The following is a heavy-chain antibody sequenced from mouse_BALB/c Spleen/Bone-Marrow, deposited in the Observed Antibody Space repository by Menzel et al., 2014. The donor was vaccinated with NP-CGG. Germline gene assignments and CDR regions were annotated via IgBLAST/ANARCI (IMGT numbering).Heavy chain of an antibody. D-gene: IGHD2-1*01. CDR2: INRNGGST. Sequence: EVKVEESGGGLVQPGGSLKLSCAASGFTFSSYAMAWVRQTPDKRLELVAFINRNGGSTYYPDSVKGRFTISRDNAKNTLSLQMSSLKSDDTAVYYCARGNYDNYVDFLDYWGRGRSLTGSS. CDR3: ARGNYDNYVDFLDY. V-gene: IGHV5-6-3*01. CDR1: GFTFSSYA. J-gene: IGHJ2*02.